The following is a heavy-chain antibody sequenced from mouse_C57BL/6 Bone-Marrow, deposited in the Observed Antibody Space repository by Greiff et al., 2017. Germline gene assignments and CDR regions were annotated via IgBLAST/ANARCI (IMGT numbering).Heavy chain of an antibody. CDR2: IDPEGGDT. J-gene: IGHJ2*01. D-gene: IGHD2-4*01. CDR1: GFNITDYY. V-gene: IGHV14-1*01. CDR3: TGRLRYYFDY. Sequence: EVQRVESGAELVRPGASVKLSCTASGFNITDYYMHWVKQRPEQGLEWIGRIDPEGGDTEYAAKFQGKATMTADTSSNTAYLQLSSLTSEDTAVYYCTGRLRYYFDYWGQGTTLTVSS.